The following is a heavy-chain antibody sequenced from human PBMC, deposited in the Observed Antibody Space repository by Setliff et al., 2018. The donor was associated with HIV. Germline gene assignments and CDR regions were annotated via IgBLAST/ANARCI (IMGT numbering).Heavy chain of an antibody. J-gene: IGHJ5*02. CDR2: IYSDGRT. V-gene: IGHV3-53*01. CDR1: GFNVSHNY. CDR3: ARGVKWLDP. Sequence: LRLSCAASGFNVSHNYMTWVRQAPGKGLEWVYIIYSDGRTYYADSVKGRFTISRDDSKNTVYLQMHSLRVEDTAGYYCARGVKWLDPWGQGTLVTVSS. D-gene: IGHD3-10*01.